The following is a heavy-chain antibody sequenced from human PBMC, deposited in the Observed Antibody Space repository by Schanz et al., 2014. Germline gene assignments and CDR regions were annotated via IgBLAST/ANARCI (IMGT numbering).Heavy chain of an antibody. V-gene: IGHV3-48*04. CDR1: GFTFSSYP. J-gene: IGHJ4*02. Sequence: VHLVESGGGVVQPGRSLRLSCAASGFTFSSYPMHWVRQAPGKGLEWVSYISGSATTIYYADSVKGRFTISRDNAKNSLYLQMHSLRPEDTAVYYCARRRWDTLYVGYYFDYWGQGTLVTVSS. D-gene: IGHD1-26*01. CDR2: ISGSATTI. CDR3: ARRRWDTLYVGYYFDY.